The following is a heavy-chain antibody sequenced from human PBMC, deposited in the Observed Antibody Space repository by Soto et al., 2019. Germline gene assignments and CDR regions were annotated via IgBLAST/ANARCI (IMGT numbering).Heavy chain of an antibody. Sequence: GGSLRLSCAASGFTFSSYAMHWVRQAPGKGLEWVAVISYDGSNKYYADSVKGRFTISRDNSKNTLYLQMNSLRAEDTAVYYCAREPATRFSSWYFYYGMDVWGQGTTVTVSS. CDR3: AREPATRFSSWYFYYGMDV. CDR2: ISYDGSNK. CDR1: GFTFSSYA. D-gene: IGHD6-13*01. V-gene: IGHV3-30-3*01. J-gene: IGHJ6*02.